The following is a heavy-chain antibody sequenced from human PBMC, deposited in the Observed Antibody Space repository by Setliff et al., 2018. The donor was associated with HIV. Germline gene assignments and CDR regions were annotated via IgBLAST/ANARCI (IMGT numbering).Heavy chain of an antibody. CDR3: ARQPPLSVLQVWFDDY. CDR1: GFSITDGFY. V-gene: IGHV4-38-2*01. J-gene: IGHJ4*02. Sequence: SETLSLTCDVSGFSITDGFYWAWIRQSPGKGLEWIGSINHSGSTYCTPPLKSRVTMSVDTSKNHFSLKLSSVTAADTAMYFCARQPPLSVLQVWFDDYWGQGTLVTVSS. CDR2: INHSGST. D-gene: IGHD3-10*01.